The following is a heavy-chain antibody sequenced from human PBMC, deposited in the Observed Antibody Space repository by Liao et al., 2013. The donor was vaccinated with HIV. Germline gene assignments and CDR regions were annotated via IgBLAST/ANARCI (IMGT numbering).Heavy chain of an antibody. CDR1: GGSISSYY. CDR3: ATDVAGRGGAFDI. V-gene: IGHV4-59*04. CDR2: IYYSGNT. Sequence: QVQLQESGPGLVKPSETLSLNCTVSGGSISSYYWSWVRQPPGKGLEWMGYIYYSGNTYYNPSLKGRVTISVDTAKNQFSLKLRSLTAADTAVYFCATDVAGRGGAFDIWGRGRLVTVSS. D-gene: IGHD3-16*01. J-gene: IGHJ3*02.